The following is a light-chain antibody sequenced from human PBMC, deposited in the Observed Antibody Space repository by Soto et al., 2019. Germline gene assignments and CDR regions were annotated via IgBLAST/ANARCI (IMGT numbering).Light chain of an antibody. J-gene: IGKJ3*01. CDR1: QSVSSSH. Sequence: EIVLTQSPGTLSLSPGERATLSCRASQSVSSSHLAWYQQKPGQAPRLVIHGASSRATGIPDRFSGSGSGTDFILTISRLEPEDFAVYYCQQYGNSHFTFGTGTKADIK. V-gene: IGKV3-20*01. CDR3: QQYGNSHFT. CDR2: GAS.